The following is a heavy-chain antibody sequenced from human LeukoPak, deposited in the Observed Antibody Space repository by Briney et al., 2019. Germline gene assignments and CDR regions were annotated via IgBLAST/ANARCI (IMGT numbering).Heavy chain of an antibody. J-gene: IGHJ4*02. Sequence: GESLRLSCAASGFTFSSYGMHWVRQAPGKGLEWVAVISYDGSNKYYADSVKGRFTISRDNSKNTLYLQMNSLRAEDTAVYYCAKARIAVGYFGYWGQGTLVTVSS. D-gene: IGHD6-19*01. CDR3: AKARIAVGYFGY. CDR2: ISYDGSNK. CDR1: GFTFSSYG. V-gene: IGHV3-30*18.